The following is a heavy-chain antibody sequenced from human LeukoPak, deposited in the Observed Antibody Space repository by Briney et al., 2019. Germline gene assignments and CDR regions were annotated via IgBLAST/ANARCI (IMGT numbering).Heavy chain of an antibody. CDR1: GFTLKVYA. D-gene: IGHD3-22*01. J-gene: IGHJ3*02. CDR3: AKAKITLIVVANPNSGALDI. V-gene: IGHV3-23*01. Sequence: GGSLRLSCAASGFTLKVYAMTWVRQAPGKGLEWVSGISGSGSSTYSADSVKGRFTISRDNSNNTLYLQMNSLRAEDTALYYCAKAKITLIVVANPNSGALDIWGQGTMVTVSS. CDR2: ISGSGSST.